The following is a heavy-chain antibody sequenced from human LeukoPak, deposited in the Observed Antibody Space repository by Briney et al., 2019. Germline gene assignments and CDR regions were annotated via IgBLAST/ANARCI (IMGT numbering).Heavy chain of an antibody. Sequence: GGSLRLSCEASGFTFSSYGMSWVRQAPGKGLEWVSAISGSGGSTYYADSVKGRFTISRDNSKNTLYLRMNSLRAEDTAVYYCAKGGVGAHFDYWGQGTLVTVSS. CDR2: ISGSGGST. V-gene: IGHV3-23*01. CDR3: AKGGVGAHFDY. CDR1: GFTFSSYG. D-gene: IGHD1-26*01. J-gene: IGHJ4*02.